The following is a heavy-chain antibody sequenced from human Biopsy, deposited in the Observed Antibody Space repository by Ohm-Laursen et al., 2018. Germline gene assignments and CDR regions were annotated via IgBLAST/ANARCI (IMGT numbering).Heavy chain of an antibody. CDR2: ISSRSSDI. CDR3: ARAPFGSGSYSEFDY. CDR1: GFIFSTYT. D-gene: IGHD3-22*01. Sequence: SLRLSCAASGFIFSTYTMNWVRQAPGEGLEWVSSISSRSSDIYYADSVKGRFTISRDNSKSSLSLQMNSLRGEDTAVYYCARAPFGSGSYSEFDYWGRGSLVTVSS. V-gene: IGHV3-21*06. J-gene: IGHJ4*02.